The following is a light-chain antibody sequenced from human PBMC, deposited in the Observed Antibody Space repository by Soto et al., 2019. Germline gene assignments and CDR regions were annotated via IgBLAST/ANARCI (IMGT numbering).Light chain of an antibody. CDR2: DDN. Sequence: QSVLTQPPSASAAPGQKVTISCCGSSSNIGGNSVSWYQQLPGTAPILLIYDDNKRPSGIPDRFSGSKSGTSATLGITGFQTGDEADYYCGSWDSSLSAYVFGTGTKV. V-gene: IGLV1-51*01. CDR3: GSWDSSLSAYV. CDR1: SSNIGGNS. J-gene: IGLJ1*01.